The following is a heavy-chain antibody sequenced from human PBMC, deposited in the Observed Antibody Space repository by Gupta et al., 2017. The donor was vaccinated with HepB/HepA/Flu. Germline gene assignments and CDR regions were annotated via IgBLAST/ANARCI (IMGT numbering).Heavy chain of an antibody. CDR3: ARGRRDIVVVPAAIPKKNWFDP. CDR1: GGSFSGYY. V-gene: IGHV4-34*01. J-gene: IGHJ5*02. D-gene: IGHD2-2*01. CDR2: INHSGST. Sequence: QVQLQQWGAGLLKPSETLSLTCAVYGGSFSGYYWSWIRQPPGTGLEWIGEINHSGSTNSNPSLKSRVTISVETSKNQFALKLSSVTAADTALYYCARGRRDIVVVPAAIPKKNWFDPWGQGTLVTVSS.